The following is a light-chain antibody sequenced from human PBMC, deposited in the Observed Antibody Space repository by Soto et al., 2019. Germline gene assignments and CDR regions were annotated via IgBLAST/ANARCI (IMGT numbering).Light chain of an antibody. CDR1: SGDVGGYNY. V-gene: IGLV2-14*01. Sequence: QSALTQPASVSGSPGQSVTLSCAGTSGDVGGYNYVSWYQQHPGKAPKLMIHAVTNRPSGVSNRFSGSKSGNTALLTISSLQAEDVADYYCCSYTGASTYVYGTGTKLTVL. CDR3: CSYTGASTYV. J-gene: IGLJ1*01. CDR2: AVT.